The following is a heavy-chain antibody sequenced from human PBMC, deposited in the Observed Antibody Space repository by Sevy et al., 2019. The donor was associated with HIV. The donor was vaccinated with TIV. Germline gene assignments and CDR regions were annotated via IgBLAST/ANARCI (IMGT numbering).Heavy chain of an antibody. V-gene: IGHV3-20*01. Sequence: GGSLRLSCAASGFTFDDYGMSWVRQAPGKGLEWVSGINWNGGSTGYADSVKGRFTISRDNAKNSLYLQMNSLRAEDTALYHCARGFPFGFVGATTLDYYGMDVWGQGTTVTVSS. CDR2: INWNGGST. CDR1: GFTFDDYG. CDR3: ARGFPFGFVGATTLDYYGMDV. J-gene: IGHJ6*02. D-gene: IGHD1-26*01.